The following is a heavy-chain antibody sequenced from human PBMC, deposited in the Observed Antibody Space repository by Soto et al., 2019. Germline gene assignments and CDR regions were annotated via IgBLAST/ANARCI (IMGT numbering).Heavy chain of an antibody. CDR1: GFTVSSNY. Sequence: PGGSLRLSCAASGFTVSSNYMSWVRQAPGKGLEWVSVIYSGGSTYYADSVKGRFTISRDNSKNTLYLQMNSLRAEDTAVYYCARETYYYDSSGYYPYYYYYGMDVWGQGTTVTVSS. CDR2: IYSGGST. D-gene: IGHD3-22*01. V-gene: IGHV3-53*01. CDR3: ARETYYYDSSGYYPYYYYYGMDV. J-gene: IGHJ6*02.